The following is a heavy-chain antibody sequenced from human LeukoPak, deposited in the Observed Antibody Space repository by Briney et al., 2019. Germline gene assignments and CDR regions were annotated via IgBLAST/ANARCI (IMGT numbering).Heavy chain of an antibody. CDR3: ANGAYGDYESTYYFDY. CDR1: GFTFSSYG. V-gene: IGHV3-30*18. D-gene: IGHD4-17*01. J-gene: IGHJ4*02. CDR2: ISYDGSNK. Sequence: PGRSLRLSCAASGFTFSSYGMHWVRQAPGKGLEWVAVISYDGSNKYCADSVKGRFTISRDNSKNTLYLQMNSLRAEDTAVYYCANGAYGDYESTYYFDYWGQGTLVTVSS.